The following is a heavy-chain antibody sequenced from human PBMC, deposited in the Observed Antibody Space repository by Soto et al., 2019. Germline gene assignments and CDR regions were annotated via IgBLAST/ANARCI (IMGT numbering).Heavy chain of an antibody. Sequence: ASVKVSCKASGYTFTSYDINWVRQATGQGLEWMGWMNPNSGNTGYAQKFQGRVTMTRNTSISTAYMELSSLRSEDTAVYYCARGKSFCTPSSTSCSWLYYYYYMDVWGKGTTVTVSS. CDR2: MNPNSGNT. CDR3: ARGKSFCTPSSTSCSWLYYYYYMDV. CDR1: GYTFTSYD. J-gene: IGHJ6*03. V-gene: IGHV1-8*01. D-gene: IGHD2-2*01.